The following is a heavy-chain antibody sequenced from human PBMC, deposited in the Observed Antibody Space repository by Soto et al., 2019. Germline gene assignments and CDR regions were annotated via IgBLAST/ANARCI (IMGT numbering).Heavy chain of an antibody. V-gene: IGHV3-48*01. CDR2: ISLSSSTI. J-gene: IGHJ6*03. CDR1: GFTFSSYN. Sequence: EVQLVESGGGLVQPGGSLRLSCAASGFTFSSYNMNWVRQAPGKGLEWISDISLSSSTIFYADSVKGRFTISRDNAKNSLYLQMNSLRAGDRAVYYCARDSRNYYYYMDVWGKGTTVTFSS. CDR3: ARDSRNYYYYMDV.